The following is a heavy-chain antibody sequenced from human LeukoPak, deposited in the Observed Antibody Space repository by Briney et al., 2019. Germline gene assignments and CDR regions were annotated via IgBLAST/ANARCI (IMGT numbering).Heavy chain of an antibody. V-gene: IGHV3-23*01. CDR1: GFTLGDVV. D-gene: IGHD7-27*01. CDR2: ISYNGAST. J-gene: IGHJ4*02. Sequence: PGGSLRLSCVASGFTLGDVVMSWVRQAPGKGLEWVSAISYNGASTDYADSVKGRFAISRDNSKNTLYLQMNSLRAEDTAVYYCARRTGGTKDYWGQGNQVTVSS. CDR3: ARRTGGTKDY.